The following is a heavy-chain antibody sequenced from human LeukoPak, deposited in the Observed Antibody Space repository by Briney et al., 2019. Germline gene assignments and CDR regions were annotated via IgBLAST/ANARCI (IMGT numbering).Heavy chain of an antibody. CDR2: IYHSGST. D-gene: IGHD2-21*02. CDR1: GYSISSGYY. Sequence: SETLSLTCAVSGYSISSGYYWGWIRQPPGKGLEWIGSIYHSGSTYYNPSLKSRVTISVDTSKNQLSLKLSSVTAADTAVYYCARDSYCGGDCAARAVDYWGQGTLVTVSS. V-gene: IGHV4-38-2*01. J-gene: IGHJ4*02. CDR3: ARDSYCGGDCAARAVDY.